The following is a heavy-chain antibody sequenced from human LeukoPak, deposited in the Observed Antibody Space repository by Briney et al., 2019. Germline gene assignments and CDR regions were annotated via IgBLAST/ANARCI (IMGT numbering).Heavy chain of an antibody. D-gene: IGHD3-22*01. Sequence: GGSLRLSCAASGFTFSDHYMDWVRQAPGKGLEWVGRTRNKANSYTTEYAASVKGRFTISRDDSKNSLYLQMNSLKTEDTAVYYCAAYYYDSSGAFDIWGQGTMVTVSS. CDR1: GFTFSDHY. V-gene: IGHV3-72*01. J-gene: IGHJ3*02. CDR3: AAYYYDSSGAFDI. CDR2: TRNKANSYTT.